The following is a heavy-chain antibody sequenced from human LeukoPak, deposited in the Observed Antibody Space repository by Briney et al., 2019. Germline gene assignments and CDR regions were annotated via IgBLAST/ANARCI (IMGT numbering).Heavy chain of an antibody. Sequence: PGGSLRLSCAASGFTFSSYSMNWVRQAPGKGLEWVSYISSSSSTIYYADSVKGRFTISRDNAKNSLYLQMNSLRAEDTAVYYCVRDGDQQLVHFDYWGQGTLVTVSS. CDR1: GFTFSSYS. J-gene: IGHJ4*02. V-gene: IGHV3-48*04. CDR2: ISSSSSTI. CDR3: VRDGDQQLVHFDY. D-gene: IGHD6-13*01.